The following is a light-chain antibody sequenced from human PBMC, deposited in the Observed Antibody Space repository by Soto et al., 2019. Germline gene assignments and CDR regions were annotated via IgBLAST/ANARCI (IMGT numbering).Light chain of an antibody. Sequence: EIVLTKSPATLSLSPGERATLSCRASQSVSSYLAWYQQKPGQAPRLLIYDASNRATGIPARFSGSGSGTDFTLTISSLEPEDCAVYYCQQRSHWPFTFGPGTKVDIK. V-gene: IGKV3-11*01. CDR3: QQRSHWPFT. CDR2: DAS. J-gene: IGKJ3*01. CDR1: QSVSSY.